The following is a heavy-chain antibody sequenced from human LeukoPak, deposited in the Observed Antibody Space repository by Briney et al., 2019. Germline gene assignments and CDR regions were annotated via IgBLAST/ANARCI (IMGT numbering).Heavy chain of an antibody. V-gene: IGHV3-23*01. D-gene: IGHD2-15*01. CDR1: GFTFSNYA. J-gene: IGHJ6*02. Sequence: GGSLRLSCTTSGFTFSNYAMSWVRQAPGKGLEWVSSISRSAITTYYADSVKGRFTISRDNSKNTLYLQMNSLRAEDTAVYYCARSLLTAGGGSPLYYYGMDVWGQGTTVTVSS. CDR3: ARSLLTAGGGSPLYYYGMDV. CDR2: ISRSAITT.